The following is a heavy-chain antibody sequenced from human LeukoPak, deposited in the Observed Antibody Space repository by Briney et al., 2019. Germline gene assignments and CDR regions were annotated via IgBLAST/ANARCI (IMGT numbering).Heavy chain of an antibody. J-gene: IGHJ5*02. Sequence: ASVKVSCKASGYTFTSYYMHWVRQAPGQGLEWMGIINPSGGSTSYAQKFQGRVTMTRDTYTSTVYMELSSLRYEDTAVYYCARDLGLLWFGELTYWFDPWGQGTLVTVSS. CDR2: INPSGGST. D-gene: IGHD3-10*01. CDR1: GYTFTSYY. CDR3: ARDLGLLWFGELTYWFDP. V-gene: IGHV1-46*01.